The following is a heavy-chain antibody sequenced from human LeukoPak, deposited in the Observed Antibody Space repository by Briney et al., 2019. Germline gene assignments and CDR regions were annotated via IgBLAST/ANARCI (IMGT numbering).Heavy chain of an antibody. J-gene: IGHJ5*02. CDR3: ATLPMGYCSGGSCSNWFDP. CDR2: IYSGGST. D-gene: IGHD2-15*01. Sequence: GGSLRLSCAASGFTVSSNYISWVRQAPGKGLEWVSVIYSGGSTYYADSVKGRFTISRDNAKNSLYLQMNSLRAEDTAVYYCATLPMGYCSGGSCSNWFDPWGQGTLVTVSS. CDR1: GFTVSSNY. V-gene: IGHV3-53*01.